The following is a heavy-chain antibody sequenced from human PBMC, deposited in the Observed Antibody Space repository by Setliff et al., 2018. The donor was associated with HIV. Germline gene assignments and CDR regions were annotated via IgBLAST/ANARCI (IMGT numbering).Heavy chain of an antibody. Sequence: ASVKVSCKASGYTFTSYAMHWVRQAPGQRLEWMGWINAGDGNTKYSQKFQGRVAMTRDTSTSTVYMELSSLRSEDTAVYYCAREASYYYDSSGYSDAFDIWGQGTMVTV. J-gene: IGHJ3*02. D-gene: IGHD3-22*01. CDR1: GYTFTSYA. CDR3: AREASYYYDSSGYSDAFDI. CDR2: INAGDGNT. V-gene: IGHV1-3*01.